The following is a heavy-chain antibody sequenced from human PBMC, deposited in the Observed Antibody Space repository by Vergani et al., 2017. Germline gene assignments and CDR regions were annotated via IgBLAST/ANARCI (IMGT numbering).Heavy chain of an antibody. V-gene: IGHV1-69*01. D-gene: IGHD3-22*01. CDR2: IIPIFGTA. Sequence: QVQLVQSGAEVKKPGSSAKVSCKASGGPFSSYAISWLRQAPGQGLEWMGGIIPIFGTANYAQKFQGRVTITADESTSTAYMELSSLRSEDTAVYYCARVYYDSSGYYYSGVDAFDIWGQGTMVTVSS. J-gene: IGHJ3*02. CDR1: GGPFSSYA. CDR3: ARVYYDSSGYYYSGVDAFDI.